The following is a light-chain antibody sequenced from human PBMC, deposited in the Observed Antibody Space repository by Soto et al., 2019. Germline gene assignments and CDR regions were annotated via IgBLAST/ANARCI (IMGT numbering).Light chain of an antibody. CDR1: QSISSW. CDR3: QQYNSFPT. CDR2: KAS. J-gene: IGKJ1*01. Sequence: DIQMTQSPSTLSASVGDRVTITCRASQSISSWLAWYQQKPGKAPKLLIYKASSLESGVPSRFSGIGSGTEFTLTISGLRPDDFATYYCQQYNSFPTFGQGTKVEIK. V-gene: IGKV1-5*03.